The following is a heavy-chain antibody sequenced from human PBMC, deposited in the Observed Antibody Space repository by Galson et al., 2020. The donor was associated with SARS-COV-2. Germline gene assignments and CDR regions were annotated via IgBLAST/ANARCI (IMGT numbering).Heavy chain of an antibody. CDR3: ARDFPLNVETAMTGGGFDY. D-gene: IGHD5-18*01. J-gene: IGHJ4*02. Sequence: GESLKISCAAPGFTFSNYAMHWVRQAPGKGLEWVAVISYDGSNKYYADSVKGRFTISRDNSKNTLYLQMNSLRAEDTAVYYCARDFPLNVETAMTGGGFDYWGQGGLVTVS. CDR2: ISYDGSNK. CDR1: GFTFSNYA. V-gene: IGHV3-30*04.